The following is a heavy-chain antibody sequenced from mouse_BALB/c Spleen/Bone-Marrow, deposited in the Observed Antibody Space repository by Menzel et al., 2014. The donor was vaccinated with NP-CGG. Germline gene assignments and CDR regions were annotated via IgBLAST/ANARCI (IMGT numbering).Heavy chain of an antibody. D-gene: IGHD4-1*01. CDR3: NANWDY. J-gene: IGHJ2*01. CDR1: GFNIKDYY. Sequence: EVKLMESGAELVRSGASVKLSCTASGFNIKDYYMHWVKQRPEQGLEWIGWIDPENGDTEYAPKFQGKATMTADTSSSTAYLQLSSLTSEDTAVYYCNANWDYWGQGTTLTVSS. CDR2: IDPENGDT. V-gene: IGHV14-4*02.